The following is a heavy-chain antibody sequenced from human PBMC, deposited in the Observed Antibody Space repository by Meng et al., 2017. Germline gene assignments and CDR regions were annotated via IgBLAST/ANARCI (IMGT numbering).Heavy chain of an antibody. J-gene: IGHJ5*02. CDR2: INPSGDST. D-gene: IGHD3-22*01. Sequence: ASVKVSCKASGYTFTSYYMHWVRQAPGQGLEWMGIINPSGDSTSYAQKFQGRVTMTRDTSTSTVYMELSSLRSEDTAVYYCARDLPYDSSSYLGINWFDPWGQGTLVTVSS. CDR1: GYTFTSYY. CDR3: ARDLPYDSSSYLGINWFDP. V-gene: IGHV1-46*01.